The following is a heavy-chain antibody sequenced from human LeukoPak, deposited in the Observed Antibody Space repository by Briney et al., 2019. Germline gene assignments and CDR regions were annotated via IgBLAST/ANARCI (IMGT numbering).Heavy chain of an antibody. CDR1: GGSISSYY. V-gene: IGHV4-59*01. CDR3: ARDIASASGKFYFDY. J-gene: IGHJ4*02. Sequence: KASETLSLTCTVSGGSISSYYWSWIRQPPGKGLEWIGYIDHSGYTNYNPSLKSRVTISVDTSKNQFSLKLNSVTAADTAVYYCARDIASASGKFYFDYWGQGTQVTVSS. D-gene: IGHD3-10*01. CDR2: IDHSGYT.